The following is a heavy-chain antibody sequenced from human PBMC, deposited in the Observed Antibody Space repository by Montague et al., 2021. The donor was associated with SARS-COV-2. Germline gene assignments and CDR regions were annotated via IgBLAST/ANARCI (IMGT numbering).Heavy chain of an antibody. CDR2: ISGSGGST. D-gene: IGHD3-9*01. J-gene: IGHJ4*02. CDR3: AKEGDYDILTGYYPNRRYFDY. V-gene: IGHV3-23*01. CDR1: GFTFSSYA. Sequence: SLRLSCAASGFTFSSYAMSWVRQAPGKGLEWVSAISGSGGSTYYXDSVKGRFTIPRDNSKNTLYLQMNSLRAEDTAVYYCAKEGDYDILTGYYPNRRYFDYWGQGTLVTVSS.